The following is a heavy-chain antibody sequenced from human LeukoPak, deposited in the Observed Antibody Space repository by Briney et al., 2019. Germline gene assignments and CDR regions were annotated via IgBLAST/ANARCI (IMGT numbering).Heavy chain of an antibody. D-gene: IGHD6-25*01. J-gene: IGHJ4*02. CDR3: AREREAALCFGY. CDR1: GYTFTSYN. V-gene: IGHV1-46*01. Sequence: GASVKVSCKASGYTFTSYNIDWMRQAPGQGLEWMGMINPSGSSTSNAQKFQGRVTMTRDTSTSTVYMELSSLRSEDTAVYYCAREREAALCFGYWGQGTLVTVSS. CDR2: INPSGSST.